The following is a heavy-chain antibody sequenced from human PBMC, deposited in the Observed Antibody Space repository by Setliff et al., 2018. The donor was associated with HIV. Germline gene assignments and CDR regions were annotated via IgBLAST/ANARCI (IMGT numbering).Heavy chain of an antibody. V-gene: IGHV4-59*12. D-gene: IGHD1-26*01. J-gene: IGHJ3*02. CDR1: GASIDRFF. CDR2: VYFSGDA. Sequence: SETLSLTCTVSGASIDRFFWSWIRQPPGKGLEWIGNVYFSGDATYNPSLRSRVSISIQTSRSRVTMSLDQAKKQLSLRLSYVTAADTAVYYCARGRQIGIEGAGAFDIWGPGTVVTVSS. CDR3: ARGRQIGIEGAGAFDI.